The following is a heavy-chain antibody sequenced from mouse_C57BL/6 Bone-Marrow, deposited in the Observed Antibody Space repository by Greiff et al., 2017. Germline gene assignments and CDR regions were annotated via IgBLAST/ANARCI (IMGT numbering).Heavy chain of an antibody. J-gene: IGHJ4*01. CDR3: ARNGSSYHYAMDY. Sequence: QVQLQQPGAELVKPGDSVKLSCKASGYTFTSYWMQWVKQRPGQGLEWIGEIDPSDSYTNYNQKFKGKATLTVDTSSSTAYMQLSSLTSEDSAVYYCARNGSSYHYAMDYWGQGTSVTVSS. D-gene: IGHD1-1*01. CDR1: GYTFTSYW. CDR2: IDPSDSYT. V-gene: IGHV1-50*01.